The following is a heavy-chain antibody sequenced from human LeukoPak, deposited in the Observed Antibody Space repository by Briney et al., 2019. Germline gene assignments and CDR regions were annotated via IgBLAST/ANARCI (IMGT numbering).Heavy chain of an antibody. D-gene: IGHD2-2*01. Sequence: PSETLSLTCAVSGYSISSGYYWGWIRQPPGKGLEWIGSIYHSGSTYYNPSLKSRVTISVDTSKNQFSLKLSSVTAADTAVYYCARGVAGDIVVVPAAIGAGPLDYWGQGTLVTVSS. J-gene: IGHJ4*02. V-gene: IGHV4-38-2*01. CDR3: ARGVAGDIVVVPAAIGAGPLDY. CDR2: IYHSGST. CDR1: GYSISSGYY.